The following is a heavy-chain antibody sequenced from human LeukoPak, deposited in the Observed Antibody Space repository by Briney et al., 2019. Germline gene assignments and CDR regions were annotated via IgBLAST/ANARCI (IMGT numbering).Heavy chain of an antibody. Sequence: SETLSLTCTVSGYSISSGYYWGWIRQPPGKGLEWIGEIYHSGSTNYNPSLKSRVTISVDKSKNQFSLKLSSVTAADTAVYYCARSPLGGSFDYWGQGTLVTVSS. V-gene: IGHV4-38-2*02. J-gene: IGHJ4*02. CDR3: ARSPLGGSFDY. D-gene: IGHD2-15*01. CDR1: GYSISSGYY. CDR2: IYHSGST.